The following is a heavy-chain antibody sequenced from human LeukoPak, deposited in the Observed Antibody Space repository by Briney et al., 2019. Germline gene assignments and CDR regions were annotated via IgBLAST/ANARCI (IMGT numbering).Heavy chain of an antibody. J-gene: IGHJ4*02. CDR3: ASAWGSYHQDDY. Sequence: GGSLRLSCAASGFTVTSNYMSWVRQAPGKGVEWVSVIYSGGSTYYADSVKGRFTISRDNSKNTLYLQMNSLRAEDTAVYYCASAWGSYHQDDYWGQGTLVTVSS. CDR1: GFTVTSNY. V-gene: IGHV3-53*01. CDR2: IYSGGST. D-gene: IGHD3-16*02.